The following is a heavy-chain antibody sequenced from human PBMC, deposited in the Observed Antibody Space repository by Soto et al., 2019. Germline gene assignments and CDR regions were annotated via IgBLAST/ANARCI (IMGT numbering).Heavy chain of an antibody. V-gene: IGHV1-46*03. CDR2: INPSGGST. J-gene: IGHJ3*02. CDR3: TRAPSYGAFDI. D-gene: IGHD4-17*01. Sequence: QVQLVQSGAEAKKPGASVKVSCKASGYTFTSYYIHWVRQAPGQGLEWMGIINPSGGSTTYAQKFQGRVTMTRDTSTITVYMELSSLRSEDTAVYYCTRAPSYGAFDIWGQGTMVTVSS. CDR1: GYTFTSYY.